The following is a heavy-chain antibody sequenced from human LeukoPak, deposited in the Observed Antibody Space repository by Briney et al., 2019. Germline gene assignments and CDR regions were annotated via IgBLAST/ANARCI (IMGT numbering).Heavy chain of an antibody. CDR3: ARLRGVYSGYDSV. CDR2: IKHSGST. D-gene: IGHD5-12*01. J-gene: IGHJ6*04. V-gene: IGHV4-34*01. Sequence: PSETLSLTCAVYGGSFSGYYWSWIRQPPGKGLEWIGEIKHSGSTNYNPSLKSRVTISVDTSKNQFSLKLSSVTAADTAVYYCARLRGVYSGYDSVWGKGTTVTVSS. CDR1: GGSFSGYY.